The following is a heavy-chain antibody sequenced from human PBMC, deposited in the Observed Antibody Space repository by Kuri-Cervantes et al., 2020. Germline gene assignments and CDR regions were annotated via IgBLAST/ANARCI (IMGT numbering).Heavy chain of an antibody. D-gene: IGHD3-22*01. CDR1: GYTFTYRY. CDR2: ITPFNGNT. J-gene: IGHJ3*02. Sequence: SVKVSCKASGYTFTYRYLHWVRQAPGQALEWMGWITPFNGNTNYAQKFQDRVTITRDTSASTAYMELSSLRSEDTAVCYCARGRITMIVVATTDAFDIWGQGTMVTVSS. CDR3: ARGRITMIVVATTDAFDI. V-gene: IGHV1-45*02.